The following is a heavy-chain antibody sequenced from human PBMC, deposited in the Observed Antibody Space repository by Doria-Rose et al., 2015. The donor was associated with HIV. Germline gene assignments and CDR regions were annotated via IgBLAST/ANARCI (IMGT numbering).Heavy chain of an antibody. CDR1: GVSLSSPGMG. V-gene: IGHV2-26*01. CDR2: IFSDDER. D-gene: IGHD6-13*01. CDR3: ARIKSSRWYHKYYFDF. Sequence: QITLKESGPVLVKPTETLTLTCTVSGVSLSSPGMGVSWIRQPPGKALEWLANIFSDDERSYKTSLKSILSISSGTSKSQVVLTMTDMDPVDTATYYCARIKSSRWYHKYYFDFWGQGTLVIVSA. J-gene: IGHJ4*02.